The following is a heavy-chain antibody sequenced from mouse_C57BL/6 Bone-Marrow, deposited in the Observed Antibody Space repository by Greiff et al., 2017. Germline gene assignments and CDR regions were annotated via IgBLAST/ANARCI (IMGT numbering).Heavy chain of an antibody. D-gene: IGHD2-4*01. CDR1: GYTFTSYG. CDR2: IYPRSGNT. Sequence: QVQLQQSGAELARPGASVKLSCKASGYTFTSYGISWVKQRTGQGLEWIGEIYPRSGNTYYNEKFKGKATLTADKSSSTAYMELRSLTSEDSAVYFCARGIYYDYAAGFAYWGQGTLVTVSA. J-gene: IGHJ3*01. V-gene: IGHV1-81*01. CDR3: ARGIYYDYAAGFAY.